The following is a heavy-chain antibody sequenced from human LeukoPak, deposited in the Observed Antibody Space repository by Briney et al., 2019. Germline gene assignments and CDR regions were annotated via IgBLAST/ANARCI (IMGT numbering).Heavy chain of an antibody. Sequence: PGGSLRLSCAASGFIFNSYWMNWLRQAPGKGLEWVANVDQDGSEKYYVGSVKGRFTISRDNAKNSLYLQMNSLRVEDTAVYYCPKGGASSRRKAFEIWAKGQWSPSLQ. CDR3: PKGGASSRRKAFEI. J-gene: IGHJ3*02. D-gene: IGHD1-26*01. CDR1: GFIFNSYW. V-gene: IGHV3-7*03. CDR2: VDQDGSEK.